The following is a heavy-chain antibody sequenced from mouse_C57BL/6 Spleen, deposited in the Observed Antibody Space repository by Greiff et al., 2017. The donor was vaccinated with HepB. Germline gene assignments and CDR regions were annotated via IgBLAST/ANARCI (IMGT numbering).Heavy chain of an antibody. D-gene: IGHD2-3*01. Sequence: QSGPGLVKPSQSLSLTCSVTGYSITSGYYWNWIRQFPGNKLEWMGYISYDGSNNYNPSLKNRISITRDTSKNQFFLKLNSVTTEDTATYYCARDGYYPLFDYWDQGTTLTVSS. CDR3: ARDGYYPLFDY. J-gene: IGHJ2*01. CDR1: GYSITSGYY. CDR2: ISYDGSN. V-gene: IGHV3-6*01.